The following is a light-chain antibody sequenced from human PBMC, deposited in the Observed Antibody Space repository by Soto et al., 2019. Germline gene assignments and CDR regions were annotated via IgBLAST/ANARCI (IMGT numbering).Light chain of an antibody. Sequence: QSVLTQPASVSGSPGQSITISCTGTSSDVGAYDFVSWYQHYPGKAPKLVTFDVTHRPPGISDRFSGSKSANTASLTISGLQAEDEAFYYCSSYRTRSTLVFGGGTKVTVL. J-gene: IGLJ1*01. CDR3: SSYRTRSTLV. CDR1: SSDVGAYDF. CDR2: DVT. V-gene: IGLV2-14*01.